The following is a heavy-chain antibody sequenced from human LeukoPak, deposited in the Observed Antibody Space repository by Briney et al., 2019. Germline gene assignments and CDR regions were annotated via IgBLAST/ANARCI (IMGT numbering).Heavy chain of an antibody. CDR1: GYTFTNYG. Sequence: GASVKVSCKASGYTFTNYGITWVRQAPGQGLERMGWIGRNNGNTKFAQKPQGRVTMTTDTSTTTAYMELRSLRSDDTAVYFCARDRGDYYFDYWGQGTLVSVSS. V-gene: IGHV1-18*01. CDR2: IGRNNGNT. D-gene: IGHD6-25*01. J-gene: IGHJ4*02. CDR3: ARDRGDYYFDY.